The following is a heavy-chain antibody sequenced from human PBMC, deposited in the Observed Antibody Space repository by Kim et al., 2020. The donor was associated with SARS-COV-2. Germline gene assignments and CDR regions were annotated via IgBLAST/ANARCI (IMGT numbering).Heavy chain of an antibody. CDR1: GFTFSSYE. CDR2: IIGSGTTI. D-gene: IGHD4-4*01. V-gene: IGHV3-48*03. CDR3: ARGPNYSPFDY. J-gene: IGHJ4*02. Sequence: GGSLRLSCAASGFTFSSYEMNWVRQAPGKGLEWVSYIIGSGTTIYYADSVRGRLTISRDNDKNSLYLQMNSLRAEDTAVYYCARGPNYSPFDYWGQGTLV.